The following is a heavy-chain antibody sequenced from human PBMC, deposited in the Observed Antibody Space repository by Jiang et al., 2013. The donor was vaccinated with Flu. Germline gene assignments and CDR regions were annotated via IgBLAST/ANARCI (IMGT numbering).Heavy chain of an antibody. J-gene: IGHJ6*02. V-gene: IGHV3-9*01. CDR3: AKDHRPRKLSGPYYYGMDV. D-gene: IGHD3-16*01. CDR2: ISWRGDHI. Sequence: GLVQPDRSLRLSCAVSGPTFDDYVMHWVRQVPGKGLEWVSGISWRGDHIGYAASVKGRFTISRDNAKNSLYLQMNRLRTEDTALYYCAKDHRPRKLSGPYYYGMDVWGPGTTVTV. CDR1: GPTFDDYV.